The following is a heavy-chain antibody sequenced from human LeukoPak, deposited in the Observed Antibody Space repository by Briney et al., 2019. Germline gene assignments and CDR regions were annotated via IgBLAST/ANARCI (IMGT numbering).Heavy chain of an antibody. CDR3: ARAVANYGYVFDF. V-gene: IGHV3-21*01. CDR1: GFTLSSHG. J-gene: IGHJ4*02. Sequence: GSLRLSCAASGFTLSSHGMNWVRQAPGEGLEWVSSISSSSSYIYYADSVKGRFTISRDNAKNSLYLQMNSLRAEDTAVYYCARAVANYGYVFDFWGQGTLVTVSS. CDR2: ISSSSSYI. D-gene: IGHD5-18*01.